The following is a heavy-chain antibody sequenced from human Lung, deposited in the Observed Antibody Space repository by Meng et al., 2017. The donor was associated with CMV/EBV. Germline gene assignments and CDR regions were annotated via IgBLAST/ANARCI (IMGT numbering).Heavy chain of an antibody. V-gene: IGHV4-39*01. CDR2: VVYSGTT. Sequence: RPLHEAGPGLVRASVTLPRACTVSCGSVSSSSYYWAWVRQPPGEGREWIGSVVYSGTTYYTSSLKSRVYISVDTSKNQFSLKLSSVTAADTAVYYCARHHHSPTFDYWGQGTLVTVSS. CDR1: CGSVSSSSYY. D-gene: IGHD1-14*01. CDR3: ARHHHSPTFDY. J-gene: IGHJ4*02.